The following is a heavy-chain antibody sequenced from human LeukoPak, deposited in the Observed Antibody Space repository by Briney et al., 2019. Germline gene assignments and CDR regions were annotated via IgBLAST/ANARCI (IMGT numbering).Heavy chain of an antibody. Sequence: PGGSLRLSCAASGFTFSSYGMHWVRQAPGKGLEWVAVIWFDGTAKYYADSVKGRFTISRDNSKNTLYLQMNSLRAEDTAVYYCARPDSGDYSYSDYWGQGTLVTVSS. CDR3: ARPDSGDYSYSDY. V-gene: IGHV3-33*08. J-gene: IGHJ4*02. CDR2: IWFDGTAK. D-gene: IGHD4-17*01. CDR1: GFTFSSYG.